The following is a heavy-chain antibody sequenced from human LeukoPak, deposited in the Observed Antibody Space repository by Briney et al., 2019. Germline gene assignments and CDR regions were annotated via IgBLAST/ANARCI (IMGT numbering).Heavy chain of an antibody. Sequence: PSETLSLTCTVSGGSISSDYWSWIRQPPGKGLEWIGYIYYSGDTNYNPSLKSRVTISVDTSKNQFSLKLSSVTAADTAVYYCAGSRYSYGLVDYWGQGTLVTVSS. CDR1: GGSISSDY. CDR3: AGSRYSYGLVDY. V-gene: IGHV4-59*01. CDR2: IYYSGDT. D-gene: IGHD5-18*01. J-gene: IGHJ4*02.